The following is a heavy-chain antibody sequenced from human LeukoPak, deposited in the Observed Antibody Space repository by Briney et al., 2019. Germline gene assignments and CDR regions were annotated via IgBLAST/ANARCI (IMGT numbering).Heavy chain of an antibody. J-gene: IGHJ3*02. CDR1: GGTFNNYA. D-gene: IGHD3-10*01. CDR2: ITPIFRTT. V-gene: IGHV1-69*05. Sequence: ASVKVSCKASGGTFNNYAINWLRQAPGQGLEWMGGITPIFRTTHYTQRLQGRVTITTDESTSTAYMELSSLRSDDTAVYYCAREKELRSGELFPAFDMWGQGTMVTVSS. CDR3: AREKELRSGELFPAFDM.